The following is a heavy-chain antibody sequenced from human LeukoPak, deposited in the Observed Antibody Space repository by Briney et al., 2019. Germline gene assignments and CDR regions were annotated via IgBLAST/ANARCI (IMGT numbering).Heavy chain of an antibody. CDR3: ARVTGYYYESSGSYHHAFDI. CDR1: GYTFTSYG. Sequence: ASVKVSCKASGYTFTSYGISWVRQAPGQGLEWMGWISAYNGNTNYAQKLQGRVTMTTDTSTSTAYMELRSLRSDDTAVYYCARVTGYYYESSGSYHHAFDIWGQGTMVTVSA. D-gene: IGHD3-22*01. CDR2: ISAYNGNT. V-gene: IGHV1-18*01. J-gene: IGHJ3*02.